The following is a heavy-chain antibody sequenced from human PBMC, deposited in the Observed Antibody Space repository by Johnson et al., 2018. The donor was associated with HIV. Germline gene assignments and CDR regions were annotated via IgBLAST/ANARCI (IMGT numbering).Heavy chain of an antibody. CDR1: GFTVSSNY. CDR3: VRDVGSSGWYDSLVTDM. Sequence: VQLVESGGGLIQPGGSLRLSCAASGFTVSSNYMSWVRQAPGKGLEWVSVIYSGGSTYYADSVKGRFTISRDNSKNTLYLQMNSLRAEDTAVYYGVRDVGSSGWYDSLVTDMWGQGTMVTVPT. D-gene: IGHD6-19*01. V-gene: IGHV3-53*01. CDR2: IYSGGST. J-gene: IGHJ3*02.